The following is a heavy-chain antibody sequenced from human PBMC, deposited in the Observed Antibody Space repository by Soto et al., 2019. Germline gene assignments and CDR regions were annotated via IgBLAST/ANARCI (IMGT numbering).Heavy chain of an antibody. V-gene: IGHV3-23*01. CDR2: ISGSGGST. Sequence: GGSLRLSCAASGFTFSSYAMSWVRQAPGKGLEWVSAISGSGGSTYYADSVKGRFTISRDNSKNTLYLQMNSLRAEDTAVYYCAKGGLTYYDFWSGYLGPEYYYYMDVWGKRTAVTVSS. J-gene: IGHJ6*03. D-gene: IGHD3-3*01. CDR3: AKGGLTYYDFWSGYLGPEYYYYMDV. CDR1: GFTFSSYA.